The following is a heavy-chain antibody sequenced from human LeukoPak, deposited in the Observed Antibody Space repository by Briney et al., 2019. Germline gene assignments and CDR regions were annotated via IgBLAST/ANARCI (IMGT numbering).Heavy chain of an antibody. J-gene: IGHJ3*02. CDR1: GFTFSSYS. CDR3: VRDLHHAFDI. V-gene: IGHV3-48*01. Sequence: GGSLRLSCAASGFTFSSYSMNRVRQAPGKGLEWISYISSSSGMTSYADSVKGRFTISRVNGANSLYLQMNSLRAEDTAVYYCVRDLHHAFDIWGQGTMVTASS. CDR2: ISSSSGMT.